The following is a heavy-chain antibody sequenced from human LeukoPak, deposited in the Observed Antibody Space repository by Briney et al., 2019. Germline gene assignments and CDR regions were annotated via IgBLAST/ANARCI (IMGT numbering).Heavy chain of an antibody. CDR3: ARDGHDSGGYYH. J-gene: IGHJ5*02. Sequence: PGGSLRLSCAASGFTFSSYSMNWVRQAPGKGLEWVSSISSSSSYIYYADSVKGRFTISRDNAKNSLYLQMNSLRAEDTAVYYCARDGHDSGGYYHWGQGTLVTVSS. D-gene: IGHD3-22*01. CDR2: ISSSSSYI. V-gene: IGHV3-21*01. CDR1: GFTFSSYS.